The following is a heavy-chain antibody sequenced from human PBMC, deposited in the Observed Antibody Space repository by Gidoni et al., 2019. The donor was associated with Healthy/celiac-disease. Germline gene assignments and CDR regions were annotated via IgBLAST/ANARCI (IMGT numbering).Heavy chain of an antibody. V-gene: IGHV3-9*01. CDR3: AKDRNYYDSSLGAFDI. J-gene: IGHJ3*02. D-gene: IGHD3-22*01. CDR2: ISWNSGSI. Sequence: EVQLVESGGGLVQPGRSLRLSCAASGFPFDDYAMHWVRQAPGKGLEWVSGISWNSGSIGYADSVKGRFTISRDNAKNSLYLQMNSLRAEDTALYYCAKDRNYYDSSLGAFDIWGQGTMVTVSS. CDR1: GFPFDDYA.